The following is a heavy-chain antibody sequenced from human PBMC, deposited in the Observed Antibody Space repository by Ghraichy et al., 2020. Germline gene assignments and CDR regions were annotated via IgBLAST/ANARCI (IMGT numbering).Heavy chain of an antibody. CDR2: IYYSGST. D-gene: IGHD6-13*01. CDR1: GGSISSSSYY. J-gene: IGHJ6*02. CDR3: ARGPSIAAAGTSRFYYYGMDV. Sequence: SQTLSLTCTVSGGSISSSSYYWGWIRQPPGKGLEWIGSIYYSGSTYYNPSLKSRVTISVDTSKNQFSLKLSSVTAADTAVYYCARGPSIAAAGTSRFYYYGMDVWGQGTTVTVSS. V-gene: IGHV4-39*01.